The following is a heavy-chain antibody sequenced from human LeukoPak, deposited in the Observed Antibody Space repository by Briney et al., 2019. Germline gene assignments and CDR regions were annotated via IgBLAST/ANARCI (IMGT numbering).Heavy chain of an antibody. CDR3: ARSYLWGSYRYFDY. D-gene: IGHD3-16*02. V-gene: IGHV3-66*01. CDR2: IYSGGST. Sequence: GGSLRLSCAASGFTVSSNYMSWVRQAPGKGLEWVSVIYSGGSTYYANSVKGRFTISRDNSKNTLYLQMNSLRAEDTAVYYCARSYLWGSYRYFDYWGQGTLVTVSS. J-gene: IGHJ4*02. CDR1: GFTVSSNY.